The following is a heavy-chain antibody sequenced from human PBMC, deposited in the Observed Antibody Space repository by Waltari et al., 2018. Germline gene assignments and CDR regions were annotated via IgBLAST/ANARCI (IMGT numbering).Heavy chain of an antibody. V-gene: IGHV3-23*04. J-gene: IGHJ4*02. CDR2: ISGSGGST. CDR1: GFTFSSYA. Sequence: EVQLVESGGGLVQPGGSLRLSCAASGFTFSSYAMSWARQAPGKGLDWVSAISGSGGSTYYADSVKGRFTISRDNSKNTLYLQMNSLRAEDTAVYYCAKVQNYDFWSGYYQDYWGQGTLVTVSS. D-gene: IGHD3-3*01. CDR3: AKVQNYDFWSGYYQDY.